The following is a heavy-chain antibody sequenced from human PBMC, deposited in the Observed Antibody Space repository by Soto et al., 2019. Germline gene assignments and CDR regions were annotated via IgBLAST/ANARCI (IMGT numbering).Heavy chain of an antibody. V-gene: IGHV5-10-1*01. CDR3: ARRRPNRETDALDX. D-gene: IGHD1-1*01. CDR1: GYSFTSYW. CDR2: IDTSDSYT. J-gene: IGHJ4*02. Sequence: PGESLKISCKGSGYSFTSYWLSWVRQMPGKGMEWMGMIDTSDSYTNYRPSFQGHVTISADKSIITAYLQWSSLKASDTAMYYCARRRPNRETDALDXWGQGTLVTVSX.